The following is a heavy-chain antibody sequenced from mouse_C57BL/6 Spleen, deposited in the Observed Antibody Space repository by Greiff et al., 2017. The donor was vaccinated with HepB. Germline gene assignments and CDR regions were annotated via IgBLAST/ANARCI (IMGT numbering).Heavy chain of an antibody. V-gene: IGHV1-4*01. J-gene: IGHJ4*01. D-gene: IGHD2-5*01. CDR3: ARGSNYRYYAMDY. Sequence: QVQLKQSGAELARPGASVKMSCKASGYTFTSYTMHWVKQRPGQGLEWIGYINPSSGYTKYNQKFKDKATLTADKSSSTAYMQLSSLTSEDSAVYHCARGSNYRYYAMDYWGQGTSVTVSS. CDR2: INPSSGYT. CDR1: GYTFTSYT.